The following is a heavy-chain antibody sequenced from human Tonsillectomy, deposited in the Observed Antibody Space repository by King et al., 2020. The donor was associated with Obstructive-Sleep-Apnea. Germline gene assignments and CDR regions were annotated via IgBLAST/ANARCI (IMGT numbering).Heavy chain of an antibody. CDR2: TRNKDNSYTT. CDR1: GFTFSDHY. D-gene: IGHD3-3*01. V-gene: IGHV3-72*01. Sequence: VQLVESGGGLVQPGGSLRLSCAASGFTFSDHYMDLGRQAPGKGLEWGGRTRNKDNSYTTEYAASVKGRFTISRDDSKNSLYLQMNSLKTEDTAVYYCWLLFYYGMDVWGQGTTVTVSS. CDR3: WLLFYYGMDV. J-gene: IGHJ6*02.